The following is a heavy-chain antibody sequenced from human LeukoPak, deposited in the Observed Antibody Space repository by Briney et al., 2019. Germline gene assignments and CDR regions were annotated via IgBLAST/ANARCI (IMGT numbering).Heavy chain of an antibody. CDR2: IYSGGST. V-gene: IGHV3-53*01. CDR1: GFTFKNYW. J-gene: IGHJ4*02. CDR3: ARGDSGKWNFKRGFDY. Sequence: GGSLRLSCAASGFTFKNYWMHWVRQAPGKGLEWVSIIYSGGSTEYADSVKGRFTISRDNSENTVYLQMNSLRAEDTAVYYCARGDSGKWNFKRGFDYWGQGPLVTVSS. D-gene: IGHD1-26*01.